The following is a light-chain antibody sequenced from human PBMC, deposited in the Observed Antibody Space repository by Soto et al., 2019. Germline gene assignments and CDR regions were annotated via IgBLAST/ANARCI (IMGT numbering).Light chain of an antibody. CDR3: QQYGSIPWT. CDR2: DAS. J-gene: IGKJ1*01. Sequence: EVVLTQSPGTLSLSPGERATLYCRATESVVSNYLAWYQLKPGQAPRLLIYDASSRATGIPDRFSGSGSGTDFTLTISTLEPEDFAVYYCQQYGSIPWTFGQGTRWIS. V-gene: IGKV3-20*01. CDR1: ESVVSNY.